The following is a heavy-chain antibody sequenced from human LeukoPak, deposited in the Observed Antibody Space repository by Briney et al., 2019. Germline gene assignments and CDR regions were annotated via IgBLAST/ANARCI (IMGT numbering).Heavy chain of an antibody. CDR1: GYSFTTYW. CDR2: IYPGDSDT. D-gene: IGHD4-23*01. J-gene: IGHJ3*02. Sequence: GESLKISCKGSGYSFTTYWIGWVRQMPGKGLEWVGIIYPGDSDTRYSPSFQGQVTISADKSISTAYLQWSSLKASDTAMYYCARTYGGNSYDAFDIWDQGTMVIVSS. V-gene: IGHV5-51*01. CDR3: ARTYGGNSYDAFDI.